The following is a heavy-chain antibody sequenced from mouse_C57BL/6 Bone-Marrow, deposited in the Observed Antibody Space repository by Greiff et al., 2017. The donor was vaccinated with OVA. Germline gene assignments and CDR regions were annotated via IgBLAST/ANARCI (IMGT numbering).Heavy chain of an antibody. V-gene: IGHV7-3*01. CDR1: GFTFTDYY. CDR2: IRNKANGYTT. D-gene: IGHD1-1*01. Sequence: EVKLVESGGGLVQPGGSLSLSCAASGFTFTDYYMSWVRQPPGKALEWLGFIRNKANGYTTEYSASVQGRFTISRDNSKSILYLQMNALRAEDRATYYCAGSSHYYGSSYGYFDVWGTGTTVTVSS. CDR3: AGSSHYYGSSYGYFDV. J-gene: IGHJ1*03.